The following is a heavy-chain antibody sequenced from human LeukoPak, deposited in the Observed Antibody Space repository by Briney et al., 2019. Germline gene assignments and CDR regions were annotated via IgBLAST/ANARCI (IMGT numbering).Heavy chain of an antibody. CDR3: AGATLEWELPFDY. J-gene: IGHJ4*02. D-gene: IGHD1-26*01. CDR2: IYSGGST. Sequence: GGSLRLSCAASGFTVSSNYMSWVRQAPGKGLEWVSVIYSGGSTYYAASVKGRFTISRDNSKNTLYLQMNSLRAEDTAVYYCAGATLEWELPFDYWGQGTLVTVSS. V-gene: IGHV3-66*01. CDR1: GFTVSSNY.